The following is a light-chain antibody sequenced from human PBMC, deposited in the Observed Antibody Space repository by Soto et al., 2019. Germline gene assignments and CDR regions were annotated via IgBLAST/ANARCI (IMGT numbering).Light chain of an antibody. J-gene: IGKJ2*01. V-gene: IGKV3-15*01. CDR3: QQGHNCPLT. Sequence: DIQMTQSPATLSVSPGDRATLTCRASQNISTELAWYQQKPGKPPRLLIYSASTMPTGVPSRFSGSGSGSEFTLTISGLQSEDFAAYYCQQGHNCPLTFGQGTRLEI. CDR1: QNISTE. CDR2: SAS.